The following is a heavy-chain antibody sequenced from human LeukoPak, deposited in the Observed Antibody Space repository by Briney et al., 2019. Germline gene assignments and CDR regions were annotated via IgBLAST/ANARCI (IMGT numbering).Heavy chain of an antibody. CDR3: ATVYGSGTPLGLSMDY. D-gene: IGHD3-10*01. CDR1: GYTLTELS. Sequence: ASVKVSCKVSGYTLTELSMHWVRQAPGKGLEWMGGFDPEDGETIYAQKFQGRVTMTEDTSTDTAYMELSSLRSEDTAEYYCATVYGSGTPLGLSMDYWGQGTLVTVSS. CDR2: FDPEDGET. V-gene: IGHV1-24*01. J-gene: IGHJ4*02.